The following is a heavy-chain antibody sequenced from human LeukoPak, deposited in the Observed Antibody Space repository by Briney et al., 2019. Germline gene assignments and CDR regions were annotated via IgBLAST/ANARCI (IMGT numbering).Heavy chain of an antibody. D-gene: IGHD6-13*01. V-gene: IGHV3-23*01. J-gene: IGHJ4*02. CDR3: AKDTGKQQLKSRYYFDY. CDR2: ISGSGGST. CDR1: GFTFSSYA. Sequence: PGGSLRLSCAASGFTFSSYAMSWVRQAPGKGREWVSAISGSGGSTYYADSVKGRFTISRDNSKNTLYLQMNSLRAEDTAVYYCAKDTGKQQLKSRYYFDYWGQGTLVTVSS.